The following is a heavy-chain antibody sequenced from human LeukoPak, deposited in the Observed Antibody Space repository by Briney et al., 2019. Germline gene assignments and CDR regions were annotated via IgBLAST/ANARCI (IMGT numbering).Heavy chain of an antibody. D-gene: IGHD6-13*01. J-gene: IGHJ5*02. CDR2: IDPNGTT. V-gene: IGHV4-34*01. CDR1: GGAFSGYS. Sequence: PSETLSLTCAVYGGAFSGYSWSWIRQPPGKGLEWIGEIDPNGTTNYNPSLKSRVIVSVDTSKNQFSLNLNSVTAADTALYYCARDRYDIAAAGYNWFDPWGQGTLVTVSS. CDR3: ARDRYDIAAAGYNWFDP.